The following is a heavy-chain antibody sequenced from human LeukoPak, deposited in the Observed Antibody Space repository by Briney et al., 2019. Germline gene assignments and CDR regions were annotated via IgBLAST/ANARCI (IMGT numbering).Heavy chain of an antibody. CDR1: GFTFNNYW. D-gene: IGHD3-10*01. V-gene: IGHV3-7*01. Sequence: GGSLRLSCEASGFTFNNYWMSWVRQAPGKGLEWVANIKQDGSEENYVDSVKGRFTISRDNPYNSLYLHMSSLRAEDTAVYYCAREITMEGLWGRGTLVTVSS. CDR3: AREITMEGL. J-gene: IGHJ2*01. CDR2: IKQDGSEE.